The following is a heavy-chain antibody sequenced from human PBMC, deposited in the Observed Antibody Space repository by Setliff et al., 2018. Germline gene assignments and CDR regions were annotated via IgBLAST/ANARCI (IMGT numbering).Heavy chain of an antibody. CDR3: ARGSVEYSRGWYYFDY. CDR1: GYTLTNYY. J-gene: IGHJ4*02. CDR2: TIPMFGTT. Sequence: SVKVSCKASGYTLTNYYMHWVRQAPGQGLEWMGGTIPMFGTTNYARKFQGRVTVTADESTSTAYMELSSLRSEDTAVYYCARGSVEYSRGWYYFDYWAQGTLVTVSS. D-gene: IGHD6-19*01. V-gene: IGHV1-69*13.